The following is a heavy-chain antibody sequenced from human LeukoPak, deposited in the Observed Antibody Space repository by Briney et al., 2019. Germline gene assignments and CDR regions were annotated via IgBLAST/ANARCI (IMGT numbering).Heavy chain of an antibody. CDR1: GFTISSNY. D-gene: IGHD6-6*01. CDR3: ARLEYSSPDPNYYFDY. V-gene: IGHV3-53*05. Sequence: GGSLRLSCAASGFTISSNYMSWVRQAPGKGLEWVSIIYSGGSTFYADSVKGRFTISRDNSKNTLYLQMNSLRAEDTAVYYCARLEYSSPDPNYYFDYWGQGTLVTVSS. CDR2: IYSGGST. J-gene: IGHJ4*02.